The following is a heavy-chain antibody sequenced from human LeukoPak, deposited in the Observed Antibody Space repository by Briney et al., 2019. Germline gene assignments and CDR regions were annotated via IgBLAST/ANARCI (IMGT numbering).Heavy chain of an antibody. CDR3: ATTRVCGGVLLRPSCLYFED. Sequence: GGSLRLSCAASGFTFSSYGMHRVRQAPGKGLEWVAVISYDGSNKYYADSVQGRFTVSRDNSKNTLYLQMNNLRAEDTAVYYCATTRVCGGVLLRPSCLYFEDWGQGALVTVSS. D-gene: IGHD3-10*01. CDR2: ISYDGSNK. J-gene: IGHJ4*02. CDR1: GFTFSSYG. V-gene: IGHV3-30*03.